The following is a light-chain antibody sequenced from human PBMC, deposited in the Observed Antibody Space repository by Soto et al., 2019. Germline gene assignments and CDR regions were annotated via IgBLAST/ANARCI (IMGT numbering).Light chain of an antibody. J-gene: IGKJ1*01. CDR3: QQYNSLWT. CDR1: QSISSW. CDR2: KAS. V-gene: IGKV1-5*03. Sequence: DIQMTQSPSTLSASVGDRVTITCRASQSISSWLAWYQQKPGKAPKLLSYKASSLESGVPSRFSGCGSGTEFTITISSLQPDDFATYYCQQYNSLWTFGQGTKVEIK.